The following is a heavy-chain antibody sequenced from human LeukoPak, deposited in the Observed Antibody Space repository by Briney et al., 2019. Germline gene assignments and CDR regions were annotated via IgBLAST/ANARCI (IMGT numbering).Heavy chain of an antibody. CDR3: ARESNSHRGSYVGASDL. V-gene: IGHV4-39*07. CDR2: VYFIGDT. D-gene: IGHD1-26*01. CDR1: GASISSYH. Sequence: KPSETLSLTCTVSGASISSYHWHWTRQSPGKGLEWVASVYFIGDTYYNPSLKSRVTISVDTSKNQFYLKLSSVTAADTATYYCARESNSHRGSYVGASDLWGQGTMVTVSP. J-gene: IGHJ3*01.